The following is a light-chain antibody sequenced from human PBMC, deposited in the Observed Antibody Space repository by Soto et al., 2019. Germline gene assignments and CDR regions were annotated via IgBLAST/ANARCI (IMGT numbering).Light chain of an antibody. CDR2: RDS. V-gene: IGLV3-9*01. CDR1: NIGSKN. Sequence: SYELTQPLSMSVALGQTARITCGGNNIGSKNVHWYQQKPGQAPVLVMYRDSNRPSGIPERFSGSNSGNTATLSISRTQAGDEADYYCQVSDSSSEGVVFGGGTQLTVL. J-gene: IGLJ2*01. CDR3: QVSDSSSEGVV.